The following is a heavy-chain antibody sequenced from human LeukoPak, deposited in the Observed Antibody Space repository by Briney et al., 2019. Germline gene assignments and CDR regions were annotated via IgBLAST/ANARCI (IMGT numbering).Heavy chain of an antibody. CDR3: ARDREMYSSGWYEGDAFAF. CDR2: VSSSSSHI. CDR1: GFTFSSYA. V-gene: IGHV3-21*01. J-gene: IGHJ3*01. Sequence: GSLRLSCAASGFTFSSYAMSWVRQAPGKGLEWVSSVSSSSSHILYADSVKGRFTISRDNAKNSLYLQLNILRAEDTAVYYCARDREMYSSGWYEGDAFAFRGQGTMVTVSS. D-gene: IGHD6-13*01.